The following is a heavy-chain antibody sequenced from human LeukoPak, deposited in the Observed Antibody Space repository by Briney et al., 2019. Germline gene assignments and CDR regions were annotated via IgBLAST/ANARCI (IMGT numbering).Heavy chain of an antibody. J-gene: IGHJ1*01. D-gene: IGHD3-3*01. Sequence: SETLSLTCTVSGGSISSHYWSWIRQPPGKGLEWIGYIYYSGTTNYNPSLKSRVTISVDTSKNQFSLKLSSVTAADTAVYYCARAGLRFHSRGVYFQHWGQGTLVTVSS. V-gene: IGHV4-59*11. CDR2: IYYSGTT. CDR1: GGSISSHY. CDR3: ARAGLRFHSRGVYFQH.